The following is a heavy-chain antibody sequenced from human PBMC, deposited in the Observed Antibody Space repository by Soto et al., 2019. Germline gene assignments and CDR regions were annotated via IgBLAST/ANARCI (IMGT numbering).Heavy chain of an antibody. CDR2: MYYSGTT. D-gene: IGHD3-22*01. V-gene: IGHV4-31*08. CDR3: AVVDSTGNWFDP. CDR1: GGSISSGGYY. Sequence: SETLSLTCTVSGGSISSGGYYWSWIRQHPGKGLDCIGSMYYSGTTYYNPSLKNRITISVDTSKNQFSLKLISVTAADTAVYYCAVVDSTGNWFDPWGQGALVTVSS. J-gene: IGHJ5*02.